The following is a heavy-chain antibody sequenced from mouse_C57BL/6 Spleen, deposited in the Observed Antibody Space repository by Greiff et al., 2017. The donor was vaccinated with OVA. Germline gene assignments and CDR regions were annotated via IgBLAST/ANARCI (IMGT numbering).Heavy chain of an antibody. CDR1: GYTITSYW. CDR2: IHPSDSDT. D-gene: IGHD1-1*01. Sequence: QVQLQQPGAELVKPGASVKVSCKASGYTITSYWMHWVKQRPGQGLEWIGRIHPSDSDTNYNQKFKGKATLTVDKSSSTAYMQLSSLTSEDSAVYYCATDGSSYDWFAYWGQGTLVTVSA. CDR3: ATDGSSYDWFAY. J-gene: IGHJ3*01. V-gene: IGHV1-74*01.